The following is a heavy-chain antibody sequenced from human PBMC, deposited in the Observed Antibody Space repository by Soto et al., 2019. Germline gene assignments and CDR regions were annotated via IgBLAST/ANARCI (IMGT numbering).Heavy chain of an antibody. Sequence: QVQLVQSGAEVKKPGASVKIPCKASGDTFTSYYMHWVRQAPGQGLEWMGIINPSGSTSYAQKFQSRLTMTRDTSPSTVYMELSSLRSEDTAVYYGARVYCSGGRCYGIDYWGQGTLVTVSS. CDR2: INPSGST. CDR3: ARVYCSGGRCYGIDY. D-gene: IGHD2-15*01. V-gene: IGHV1-46*01. CDR1: GDTFTSYY. J-gene: IGHJ4*02.